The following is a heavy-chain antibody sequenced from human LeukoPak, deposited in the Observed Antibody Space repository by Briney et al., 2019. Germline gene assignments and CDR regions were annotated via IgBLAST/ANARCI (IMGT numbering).Heavy chain of an antibody. V-gene: IGHV1-69*02. CDR2: IIPIRGIA. Sequence: ASVKVSCKASGGTFSSYTISLVRQAPGQGLEWMGRIIPIRGIANYAQKFQGRVTITADKSTSTAYMELSSLRSEDTAVYYCARPGRYCSSTSCYNYFDYWGQGTLVTVSS. D-gene: IGHD2-2*02. J-gene: IGHJ4*02. CDR1: GGTFSSYT. CDR3: ARPGRYCSSTSCYNYFDY.